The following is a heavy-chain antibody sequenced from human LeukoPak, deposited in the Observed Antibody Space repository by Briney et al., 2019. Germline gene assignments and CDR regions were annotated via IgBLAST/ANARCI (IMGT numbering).Heavy chain of an antibody. J-gene: IGHJ5*02. V-gene: IGHV4-38-2*01. CDR2: IYHSGST. D-gene: IGHD3-10*01. CDR3: ARHPMVRGVIIKFDP. Sequence: PSETLSLTCAVSGYSISSGYYWGWIRQPPGKGLEWIGSIYHSGSTYYNPSLKSRVTISVDTSKNQFSLKLSSVTAADTAVYYCARHPMVRGVIIKFDPWGQGTLVTVSS. CDR1: GYSISSGYY.